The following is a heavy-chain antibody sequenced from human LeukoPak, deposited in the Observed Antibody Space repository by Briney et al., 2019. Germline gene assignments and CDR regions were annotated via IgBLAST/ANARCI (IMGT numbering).Heavy chain of an antibody. D-gene: IGHD6-13*01. V-gene: IGHV1-18*01. CDR3: ARDSYSSSSPPLDY. CDR1: GYTFTSYG. Sequence: ASVKVSCKASGYTFTSYGISWVRQAPGQGLEWMGWISAYNGNTNYAQKLQGRVTMTTDTSTSTAYMELRSLRSDDTAVYYCARDSYSSSSPPLDYWGQGTPVTVSS. J-gene: IGHJ4*02. CDR2: ISAYNGNT.